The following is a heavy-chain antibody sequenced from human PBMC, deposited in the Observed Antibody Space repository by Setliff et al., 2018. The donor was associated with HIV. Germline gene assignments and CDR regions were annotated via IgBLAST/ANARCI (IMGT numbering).Heavy chain of an antibody. J-gene: IGHJ4*02. CDR3: ARQLSNSFDY. CDR2: ISPDNGNT. CDR1: GYTFTDYF. D-gene: IGHD1-1*01. V-gene: IGHV1-2*02. Sequence: ASVKVSCKSSGYTFTDYFIHWVRQAPGQGLEWMGWISPDNGNTSISQRFRGSVTMTRDRTINTAYMELSGLTSDDTAVYYCARQLSNSFDYWGQGDLVTVCS.